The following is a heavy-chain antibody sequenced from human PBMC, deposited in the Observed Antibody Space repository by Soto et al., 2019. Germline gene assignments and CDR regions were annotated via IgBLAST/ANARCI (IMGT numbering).Heavy chain of an antibody. CDR3: ARAGVENWLDP. CDR2: IWYDGSND. J-gene: IGHJ5*02. CDR1: GFTFNKYG. V-gene: IGHV3-33*01. Sequence: QVQLVESGGGVVQPGRSLRLSCEGSGFTFNKYGMHWVRQAPGKGLEWVAIIWYDGSNDFYADSVKGRFTISKDNSKNKVYLEMDSLRVEDTGIYSCARAGVENWLDPWGQGTLVTVSS. D-gene: IGHD3-10*01.